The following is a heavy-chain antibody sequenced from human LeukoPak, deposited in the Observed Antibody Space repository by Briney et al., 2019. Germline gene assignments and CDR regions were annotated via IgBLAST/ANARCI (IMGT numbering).Heavy chain of an antibody. Sequence: SGPTLVNPTQTLTLTCTFSGSSLSTSGVGVGWIRRPPAKALEWLALIYWDDDKRYSPSLKSRLTITKDTSENQVVLTMTNMDPVDTATYYCAHRPNYYDRTWFDYWGQGTLVTVSS. CDR1: GSSLSTSGVG. J-gene: IGHJ4*02. CDR2: IYWDDDK. CDR3: AHRPNYYDRTWFDY. D-gene: IGHD3-22*01. V-gene: IGHV2-5*02.